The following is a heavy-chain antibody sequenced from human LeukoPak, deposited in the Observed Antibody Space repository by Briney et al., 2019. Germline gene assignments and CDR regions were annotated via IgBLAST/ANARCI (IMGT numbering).Heavy chain of an antibody. CDR1: GFTFSSYA. D-gene: IGHD6-19*01. J-gene: IGHJ4*02. CDR2: ISYDGSNK. CDR3: ARDRASSGSLYY. V-gene: IGHV3-30-3*01. Sequence: PGRSLRLSCAASGFTFSSYAMHWVRQAPGKGLEWVAVISYDGSNKYYADSVKGRFTISRDNSENTLYLQMNSLRAEDTAVYYCARDRASSGSLYYWGQGTLVTVSS.